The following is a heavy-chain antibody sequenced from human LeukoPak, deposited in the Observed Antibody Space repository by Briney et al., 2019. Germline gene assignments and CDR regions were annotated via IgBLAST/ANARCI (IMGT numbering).Heavy chain of an antibody. Sequence: GESLKISCKGSGYSFTSYWIGWVRQMPGKGLEWMGIIYPGDSDTRYSPSFQGQVTISADKSISTAYLQWSSLKASDTAMYYCAGSFPRPPYYYDSSGYDAFDIWGQGTMVTVSS. J-gene: IGHJ3*02. CDR3: AGSFPRPPYYYDSSGYDAFDI. CDR2: IYPGDSDT. V-gene: IGHV5-51*01. CDR1: GYSFTSYW. D-gene: IGHD3-22*01.